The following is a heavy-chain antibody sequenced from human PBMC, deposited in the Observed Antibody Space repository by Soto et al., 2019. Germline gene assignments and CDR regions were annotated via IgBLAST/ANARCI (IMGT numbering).Heavy chain of an antibody. CDR1: GGSISSGGYY. CDR3: ARSNYFGSGSYLPAGQRTPTFDY. J-gene: IGHJ4*02. Sequence: QVQLQESGPGLVKPSETLSLTCTVSGGSISSGGYYWSWIRQHPGKGLEWIGYIYYSGSTNYNPSPKSRVIMSVDTSKNHFSLKLSSVTAADTAVYYCARSNYFGSGSYLPAGQRTPTFDYWGQGTLVTVSS. CDR2: IYYSGST. V-gene: IGHV4-31*03. D-gene: IGHD3-10*01.